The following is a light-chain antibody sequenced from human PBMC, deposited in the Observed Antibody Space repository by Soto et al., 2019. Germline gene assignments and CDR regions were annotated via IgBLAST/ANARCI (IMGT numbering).Light chain of an antibody. V-gene: IGKV3-15*01. CDR2: YAS. J-gene: IGKJ5*01. CDR1: QSVSNN. CDR3: QQYNDWPPIT. Sequence: EIMMTQSPVTLSVSPGERATLSCRASQSVSNNLAWYQQKPGQAPRLLIYYASTRDTGIPARFSSSGSGTEFTLTISSLLYEDFALYYCQQYNDWPPITFGQGTRLEIK.